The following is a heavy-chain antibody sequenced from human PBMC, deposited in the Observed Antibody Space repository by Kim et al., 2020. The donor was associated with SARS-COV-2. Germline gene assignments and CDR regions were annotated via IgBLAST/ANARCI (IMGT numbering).Heavy chain of an antibody. Sequence: GESLKISCKTSGYSFTTYWITWLRQMPGRGLEWMGKIDPSDSKTKYNPSFQGHVSISIDKSLSTAYLQWSSLKASDSAMYYCVRQGEGGSWYGLSEYDFWGQGTLVTVSS. J-gene: IGHJ4*02. CDR2: IDPSDSKT. CDR1: GYSFTTYW. V-gene: IGHV5-10-1*01. CDR3: VRQGEGGSWYGLSEYDF. D-gene: IGHD1-20*01.